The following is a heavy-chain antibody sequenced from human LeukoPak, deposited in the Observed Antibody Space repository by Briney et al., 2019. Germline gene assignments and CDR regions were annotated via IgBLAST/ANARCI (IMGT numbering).Heavy chain of an antibody. CDR1: GGSISSYY. Sequence: SETLSLTCTVSGGSISSYYWSWIRQPPGKGLEWIGYIYYSGSTNYNPSLKGRVTISVDTSKNQFSLKLSSVTAADTAVYYCARELGYCSGGSCLYYFAYWGQGTLVTVSS. V-gene: IGHV4-59*01. J-gene: IGHJ4*02. D-gene: IGHD2-15*01. CDR2: IYYSGST. CDR3: ARELGYCSGGSCLYYFAY.